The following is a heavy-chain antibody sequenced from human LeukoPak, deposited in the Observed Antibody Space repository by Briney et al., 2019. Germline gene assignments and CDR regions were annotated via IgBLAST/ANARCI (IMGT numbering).Heavy chain of an antibody. D-gene: IGHD3-3*01. J-gene: IGHJ5*02. CDR1: GYTFTGYY. V-gene: IGHV1-2*02. CDR2: INPNSGGT. Sequence: ASVKVSCKASGYTFTGYYMHWVRQAPGQGLERMGWINPNSGGTNYAQKFQGRLTMIRDTSISTAYMELSRLRSDDTAVYYCARVDFWSGNWFDXXGQXTXVTVSS. CDR3: ARVDFWSGNWFDX.